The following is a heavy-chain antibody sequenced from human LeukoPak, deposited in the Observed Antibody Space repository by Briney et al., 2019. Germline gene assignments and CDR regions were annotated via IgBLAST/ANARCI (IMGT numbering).Heavy chain of an antibody. V-gene: IGHV4-59*01. CDR3: AREERYYDSSGYLYYYGMDV. J-gene: IGHJ6*02. CDR2: IYYSGST. Sequence: SETLSLTCTVSGGSISSYYWSWIRQPPGKGLEWIGYIYYSGSTNYNPSLKSRVTISVDTSKSQFSLKLSSVTAADTAVYYCAREERYYDSSGYLYYYGMDVWGQGTTVTVSS. D-gene: IGHD3-22*01. CDR1: GGSISSYY.